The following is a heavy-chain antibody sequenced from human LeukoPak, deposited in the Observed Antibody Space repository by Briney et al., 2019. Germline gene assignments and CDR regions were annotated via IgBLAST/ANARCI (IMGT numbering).Heavy chain of an antibody. V-gene: IGHV3-23*01. CDR1: LVTLSRFA. J-gene: IGHJ4*02. Sequence: GRTLSLSCAVSLVTLSRFAMSWVTRAPGKGLEWVSAISGSGGSTYYADSVKGRFTISRDNSKNTLYLQMNSLRAEDTAVYYCANSVYCSSTSCSFDYWGQGTLVTVSS. CDR3: ANSVYCSSTSCSFDY. D-gene: IGHD2-2*01. CDR2: ISGSGGST.